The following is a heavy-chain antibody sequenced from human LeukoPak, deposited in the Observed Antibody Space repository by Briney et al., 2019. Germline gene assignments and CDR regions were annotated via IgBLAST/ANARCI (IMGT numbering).Heavy chain of an antibody. CDR3: ARPAVACYDY. CDR2: INPKSGGT. D-gene: IGHD6-19*01. V-gene: IGHV1-2*06. CDR1: GYTFTGYN. Sequence: ASVKVSCKASGYTFTGYNMDWGRQGPGEGDERMGRINPKSGGTNYAQKFQGRVTITRDTSISKAYMELSMLRSDATAGYSFARPAVACYDYWGQGTLVTVSS. J-gene: IGHJ4*02.